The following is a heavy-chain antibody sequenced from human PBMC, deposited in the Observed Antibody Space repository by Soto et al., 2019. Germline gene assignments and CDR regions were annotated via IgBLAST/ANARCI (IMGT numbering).Heavy chain of an antibody. CDR2: IYYSVST. J-gene: IGHJ4*02. Sequence: SETRSLTCTASGGCISSYYRSWIRQHPGKGLEWIGYIYYSVSTNYNPSLKSRVTISVDTYKNQFSLKLSSVTAADTAVYYCARVRSSWYCEYLGERTLV. CDR3: ARVRSSWYCEY. CDR1: GGCISSYY. D-gene: IGHD6-13*01. V-gene: IGHV4-59*01.